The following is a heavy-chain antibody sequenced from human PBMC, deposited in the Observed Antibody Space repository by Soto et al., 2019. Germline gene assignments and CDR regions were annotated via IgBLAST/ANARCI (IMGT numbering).Heavy chain of an antibody. CDR2: ISYDGSNK. D-gene: IGHD3-22*01. CDR1: GFTFSSYG. CDR3: AKDQTYYYDSSGYGYVDY. Sequence: QVQLVESGGGVVQPGRSLRLSCAASGFTFSSYGMHWVRQAPGKGLEWVAVISYDGSNKYYADSVKGRFTISRDNSKNTLYLQMNSLRAEDTAVYYCAKDQTYYYDSSGYGYVDYWGQGPLVTVSS. J-gene: IGHJ4*02. V-gene: IGHV3-30*18.